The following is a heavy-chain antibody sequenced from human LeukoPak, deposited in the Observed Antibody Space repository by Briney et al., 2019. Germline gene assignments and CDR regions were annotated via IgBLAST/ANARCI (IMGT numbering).Heavy chain of an antibody. V-gene: IGHV3-23*01. Sequence: GSLRLSCAASGFTFSSYAMTWVRQAPGKGLDWVSVISGGGGSTSYADSVRGRFTISRDNSKNTLYLQMNSLRAEDTAVYYCAKGGKWDVTPFDYWGQGTLVTVSS. CDR1: GFTFSSYA. J-gene: IGHJ4*02. CDR3: AKGGKWDVTPFDY. CDR2: ISGGGGST. D-gene: IGHD1-26*01.